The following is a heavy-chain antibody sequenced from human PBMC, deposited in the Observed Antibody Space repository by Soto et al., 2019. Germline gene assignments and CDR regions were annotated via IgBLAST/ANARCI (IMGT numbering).Heavy chain of an antibody. J-gene: IGHJ5*02. V-gene: IGHV4-4*02. CDR1: GGSISSSNW. Sequence: PSETLSLTCAVSGGSISSSNWWSWVRQPPGKGLEWIGEIYHSGSTNYNPSLKGRVTISVDKSKNQFSLKLSSVTAADTAVYYCARAGVVVVPAAPGGWFDPWGQGTLVTVSS. CDR3: ARAGVVVVPAAPGGWFDP. D-gene: IGHD2-2*01. CDR2: IYHSGST.